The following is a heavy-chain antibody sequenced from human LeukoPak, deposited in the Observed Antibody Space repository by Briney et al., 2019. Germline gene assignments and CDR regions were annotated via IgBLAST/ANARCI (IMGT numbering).Heavy chain of an antibody. CDR3: ARGLGAAANIARVYFQH. CDR1: GFTFSSYS. V-gene: IGHV3-21*01. CDR2: ISSSSSYI. J-gene: IGHJ1*01. Sequence: GGSLRLSCAASGFTFSSYSMNWVRQAPGKGLEWVSSISSSSSYIYYADSVKGRFTISRDNAKNSLYLQMNSLRAEDTAVYYCARGLGAAANIARVYFQHWGQGTLVTVSS. D-gene: IGHD6-13*01.